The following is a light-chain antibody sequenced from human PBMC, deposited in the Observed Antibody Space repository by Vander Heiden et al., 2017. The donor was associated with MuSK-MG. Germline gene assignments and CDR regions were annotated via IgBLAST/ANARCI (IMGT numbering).Light chain of an antibody. CDR2: GAS. V-gene: IGKV3-20*01. J-gene: IGKJ5*01. Sequence: EIVLTQSPGTLSLSPGERATLSCRASQSVSSSYLAWYQQKPGQAPRLLIYGASSRATGIPDRFSGSGSGTDFTLTISRLDPEDFAVHYCQRYGSSPITFGQGTRLEIK. CDR3: QRYGSSPIT. CDR1: QSVSSSY.